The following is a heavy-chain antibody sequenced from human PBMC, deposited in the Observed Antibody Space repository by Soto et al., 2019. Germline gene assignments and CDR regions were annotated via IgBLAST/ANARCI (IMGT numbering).Heavy chain of an antibody. D-gene: IGHD3-22*01. CDR3: ARNGDSSDYRGWFDP. V-gene: IGHV3-66*01. Sequence: EVQLVESGGGLVQPGGSLRLSCAASGFTVSRNYMSWVRQAPGKGLEWVSVIYSGGTIYYADSVKGRFTISRDNSKNTLYLQMNSLRAEDTAVYYCARNGDSSDYRGWFDPWGQGTLVTVSS. CDR2: IYSGGTI. J-gene: IGHJ5*02. CDR1: GFTVSRNY.